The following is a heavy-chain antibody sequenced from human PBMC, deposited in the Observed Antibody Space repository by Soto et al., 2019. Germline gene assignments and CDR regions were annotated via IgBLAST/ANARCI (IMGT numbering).Heavy chain of an antibody. J-gene: IGHJ4*02. CDR3: ARQYSSMLDL. Sequence: QVQLVESGGGLVKPGGSLRLSCVASGFTFKNYYMTWIRQAPGKGLEWVSYISDSGSSIYYADSVKGRFTISRDNAKNSLLLEMNSLRGEDTAVYFCARQYSSMLDLWGQGTLVTVSS. CDR1: GFTFKNYY. V-gene: IGHV3-11*01. CDR2: ISDSGSSI. D-gene: IGHD6-13*01.